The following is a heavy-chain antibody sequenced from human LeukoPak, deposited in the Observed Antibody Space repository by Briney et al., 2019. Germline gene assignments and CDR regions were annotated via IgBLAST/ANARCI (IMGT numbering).Heavy chain of an antibody. J-gene: IGHJ4*02. V-gene: IGHV4-31*03. CDR2: IYYSGST. D-gene: IGHD6-6*01. CDR1: GGSISSGGYY. CDR3: ARGRTSSSSGVTYFDY. Sequence: NPSQTLSLTCTVSGGSISSGGYYWSWIRQHPGKGLEWIGYIYYSGSTYYNPSLKSRVTISVDTSKNQFSLKLSSVTAADTAVYYCARGRTSSSSGVTYFDYWGQGTLVTVSS.